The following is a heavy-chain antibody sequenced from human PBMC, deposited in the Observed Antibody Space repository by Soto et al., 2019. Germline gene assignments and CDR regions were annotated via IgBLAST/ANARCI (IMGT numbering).Heavy chain of an antibody. CDR2: IYYSGST. CDR1: GGSISSYY. J-gene: IGHJ3*02. CDR3: ARDLKPSQTPRAFDI. Sequence: RSLTCTVSGGSISSYYWSWIRQPPGKGLEWIGYIYYSGSTNYNPSLKSRVTISVDTSKNQFSLKLSSVTAADTAVYYCARDLKPSQTPRAFDIWGQGTMVTVSS. V-gene: IGHV4-59*01.